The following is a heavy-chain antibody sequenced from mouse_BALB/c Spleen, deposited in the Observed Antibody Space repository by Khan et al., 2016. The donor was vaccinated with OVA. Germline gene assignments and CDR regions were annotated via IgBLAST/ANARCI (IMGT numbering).Heavy chain of an antibody. V-gene: IGHV9-2-1*01. D-gene: IGHD2-2*01. CDR2: INTETGEP. CDR3: ARGGYDRYYYALDY. J-gene: IGHJ4*01. CDR1: GYTFTDYS. Sequence: QIQLVQSGPELKKPGETVRISCKASGYTFTDYSMHWVMQAPGKGLKWMGWINTETGEPTYADGFKGRFAFSLESSASTAYLQINNLKNEDTATYFCARGGYDRYYYALDYWGQGTSVTVSA.